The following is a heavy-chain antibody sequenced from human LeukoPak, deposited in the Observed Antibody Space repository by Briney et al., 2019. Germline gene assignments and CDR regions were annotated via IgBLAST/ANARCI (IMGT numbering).Heavy chain of an antibody. D-gene: IGHD3-22*01. J-gene: IGHJ4*02. CDR1: GGTFSSYA. V-gene: IGHV1-69*05. CDR2: IIPIFGTA. CDR3: ARGGYPDYYDSSGYPGFDY. Sequence: SVKVSCKASGGTFSSYAISWVRQAPGQGLEWMGGIIPIFGTANYAQKLQGRVTMTTDTSTSTAYMELRSLRSDDTAVYYCARGGYPDYYDSSGYPGFDYWGQGTLVTVSS.